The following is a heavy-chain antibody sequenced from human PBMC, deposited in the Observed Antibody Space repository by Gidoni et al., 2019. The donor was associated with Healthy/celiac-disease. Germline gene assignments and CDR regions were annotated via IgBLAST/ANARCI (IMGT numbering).Heavy chain of an antibody. Sequence: EVQLVESGGGLVKPGGSLRLSCAASGFTFSSYSMNWVRQAPGKGLEWVSSISSSSSYIYYADSVKGRFTISRDNAKNSLYLQMNSLRAEDTAVYYCARGDTAMVNYYFDYWGQGTLVTVSS. CDR1: GFTFSSYS. CDR2: ISSSSSYI. CDR3: ARGDTAMVNYYFDY. J-gene: IGHJ4*02. V-gene: IGHV3-21*01. D-gene: IGHD5-18*01.